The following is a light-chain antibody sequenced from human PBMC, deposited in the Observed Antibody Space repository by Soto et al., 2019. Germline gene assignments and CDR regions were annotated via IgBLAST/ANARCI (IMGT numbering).Light chain of an antibody. CDR1: QSVGSSY. CDR3: QQYTTSSWT. V-gene: IGKV3-20*01. CDR2: GTS. Sequence: VFNQSPGTLSLSPGERATLSCRASQSVGSSYLAWYQQKPGQAPRVLIYGTSSRATGIPDRFSGSGSGTDFTLTISRLEPEDFAVYYCQQYTTSSWTFGQGTKVDIK. J-gene: IGKJ1*01.